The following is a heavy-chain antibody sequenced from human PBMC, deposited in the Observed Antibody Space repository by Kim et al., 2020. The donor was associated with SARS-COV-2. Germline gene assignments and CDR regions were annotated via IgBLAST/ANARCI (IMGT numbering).Heavy chain of an antibody. Sequence: GGSLRLSCAASGFTFDDYAMHWVRQAPGKGLEWVSGISWNSGSIGYADSVKGRFTISRDNAKNSLYLQMNSLRAEDTALYYCAKDIRATVPQAPSYYYYYYGMDVWGQGTTVTVSS. D-gene: IGHD4-17*01. CDR2: ISWNSGSI. CDR3: AKDIRATVPQAPSYYYYYYGMDV. V-gene: IGHV3-9*01. J-gene: IGHJ6*02. CDR1: GFTFDDYA.